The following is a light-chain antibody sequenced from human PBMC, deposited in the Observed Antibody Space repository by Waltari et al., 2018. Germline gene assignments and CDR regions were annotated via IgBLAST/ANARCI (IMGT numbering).Light chain of an antibody. Sequence: EIVVTQSPATLSLYPGEGATFSCRTRESVTSNLAWFQQKDGQPPRLVIYDASSRATDTPARFSGGGSGTDYTLTISSLEPEDFATYYCQQRSAWPTTFGQGTRLEI. CDR3: QQRSAWPTT. CDR2: DAS. J-gene: IGKJ5*01. V-gene: IGKV3-11*01. CDR1: ESVTSN.